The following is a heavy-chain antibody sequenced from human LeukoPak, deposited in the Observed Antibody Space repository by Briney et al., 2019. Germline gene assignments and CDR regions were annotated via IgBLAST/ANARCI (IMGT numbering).Heavy chain of an antibody. J-gene: IGHJ5*02. CDR3: ARDRSYDILTERGWFDP. V-gene: IGHV1-69*06. CDR1: GGTFSSYA. Sequence: WASVKVSCKASGGTFSSYAISWVRQAPGQGLEWMGGIIPIFGTANYAQKFQGRVTITADKSTSTAYMELSSLRSEDTAVYYCARDRSYDILTERGWFDPWGQGTLVTVSS. CDR2: IIPIFGTA. D-gene: IGHD3-9*01.